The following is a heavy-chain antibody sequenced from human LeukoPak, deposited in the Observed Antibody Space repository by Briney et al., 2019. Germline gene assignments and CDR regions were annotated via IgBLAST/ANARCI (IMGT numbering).Heavy chain of an antibody. CDR2: IYTSGTT. J-gene: IGHJ4*02. Sequence: SETLSLTCTVPGDSISSVNSYWTWIRQPAGKGLEWIGLIYTSGTTNYNPSLKSRLTISLDTSKNQFSLRLTSVTAADTAIYYCAREFHYWGQGTLVTVSS. CDR1: GDSISSVNSY. V-gene: IGHV4-61*02. CDR3: AREFHY.